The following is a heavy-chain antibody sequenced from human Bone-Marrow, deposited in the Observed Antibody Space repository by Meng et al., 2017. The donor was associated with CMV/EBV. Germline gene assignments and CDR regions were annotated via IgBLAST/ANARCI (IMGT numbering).Heavy chain of an antibody. J-gene: IGHJ2*01. CDR3: AKDRSWLAPRYFDL. V-gene: IGHV3-9*01. D-gene: IGHD6-19*01. Sequence: GGSLRLSCAASGFTFDDYAMHWVRQAPGKGLEGVSGISWNSGSIGYADSVKGRFTISRDNAKNYLYLQMNSPRAEDTAVYYCAKDRSWLAPRYFDLWGRGTLVTVSS. CDR2: ISWNSGSI. CDR1: GFTFDDYA.